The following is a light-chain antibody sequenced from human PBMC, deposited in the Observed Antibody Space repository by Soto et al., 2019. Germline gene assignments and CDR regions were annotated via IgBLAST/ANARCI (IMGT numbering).Light chain of an antibody. Sequence: EVVLTQSPASLSLSPGESATLSGRTSQSVSSSYLAWYQQKPGQAPRLLIYGASFKATGIPDRFSGSGFGTDFTLSICRLEPEDFAVYYCQQYRTLPLTFGGGTRVESK. CDR2: GAS. CDR1: QSVSSSY. CDR3: QQYRTLPLT. J-gene: IGKJ4*01. V-gene: IGKV3-20*01.